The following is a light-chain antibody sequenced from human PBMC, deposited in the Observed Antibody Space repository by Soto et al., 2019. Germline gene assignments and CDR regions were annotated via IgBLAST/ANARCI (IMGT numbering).Light chain of an antibody. V-gene: IGKV1-5*03. CDR3: QQYTSYPWT. CDR2: EAS. Sequence: DIQMTQSPSSLSASVGDRFTITCQASQDISNYLNWFQQKPGKAPRLLIYEASRLESGVPSRISGSGSGTEFTLTISSLQPDDFATYYCQQYTSYPWTFGQGTKVDI. J-gene: IGKJ1*01. CDR1: QDISNY.